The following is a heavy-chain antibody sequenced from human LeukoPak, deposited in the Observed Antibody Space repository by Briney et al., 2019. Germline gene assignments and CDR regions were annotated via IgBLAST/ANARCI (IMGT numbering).Heavy chain of an antibody. D-gene: IGHD2-2*01. V-gene: IGHV1-18*01. CDR1: GYTFTSYG. CDR3: ARDVRRYCSSTSCLRYYMDV. Sequence: ASVKVSCKASGYTFTSYGISWVRQAPGQGLEWMGWISAYNGNTNYAQKLQGRVTMTTDTSTSTAYMELRSLRSDDTAVYYCARDVRRYCSSTSCLRYYMDVWGKGTTVTVSS. CDR2: ISAYNGNT. J-gene: IGHJ6*03.